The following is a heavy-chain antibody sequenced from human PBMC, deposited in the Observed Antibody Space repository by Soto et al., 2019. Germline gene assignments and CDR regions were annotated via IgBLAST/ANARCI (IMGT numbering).Heavy chain of an antibody. Sequence: VGSLRLSCAASGSTFRNFAMNWVRQAPGKGLEWVSGISVSGGTTYYADSVRGRFTVSRDNSKNSVFLQMNSLRAEDTAVYFCAKGMYYYDSSGYRLFDYWGQGTLVTVSS. CDR1: GSTFRNFA. V-gene: IGHV3-23*01. CDR2: ISVSGGTT. J-gene: IGHJ4*02. D-gene: IGHD3-22*01. CDR3: AKGMYYYDSSGYRLFDY.